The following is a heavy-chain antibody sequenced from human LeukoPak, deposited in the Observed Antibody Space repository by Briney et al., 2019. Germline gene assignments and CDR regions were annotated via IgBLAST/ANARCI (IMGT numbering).Heavy chain of an antibody. CDR3: ARVFYCSSTSCRDAFDI. CDR2: ISYDGSNK. J-gene: IGHJ3*02. CDR1: GFTFSSYA. Sequence: GRSLRLSCAASGFTFSSYAMHWVRQAPGKGLEWVAVISYDGSNKYYADSVKGRFTISRDNSKNTLYLQMNSLRAEDTAVYYCARVFYCSSTSCRDAFDIWRQGTMVTVSS. V-gene: IGHV3-30-3*01. D-gene: IGHD2-2*01.